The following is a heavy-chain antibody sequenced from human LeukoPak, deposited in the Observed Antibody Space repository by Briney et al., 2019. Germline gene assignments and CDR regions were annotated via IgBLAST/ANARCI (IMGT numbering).Heavy chain of an antibody. CDR3: ARDLSIAVAGTRFDY. V-gene: IGHV3-21*01. CDR1: GFTFSSYS. Sequence: GGSLRLSCAASGFTFSSYSMNWVRQAPRKGLEWVSSISSSSYIYYADSVKGRFTISRDNAKNSLYLQMNSLRAEDTAVYYCARDLSIAVAGTRFDYWGQGTLVTVSS. J-gene: IGHJ4*02. D-gene: IGHD6-19*01. CDR2: ISSSSYI.